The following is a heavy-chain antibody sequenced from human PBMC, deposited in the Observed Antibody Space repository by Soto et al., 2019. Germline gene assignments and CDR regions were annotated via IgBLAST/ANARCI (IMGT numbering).Heavy chain of an antibody. Sequence: EVQLLESGGGLVQPGGSLRLSCAASGFTFSIYAMSWVRQAPGKGLEWVSAISGSGGSTYYADSVKGRFTISRDNSKNTLYLQMNSLRAKDTAVYYCAKGDYFWGSYEDYWGQGTLVTVSS. CDR1: GFTFSIYA. D-gene: IGHD3-16*01. CDR3: AKGDYFWGSYEDY. J-gene: IGHJ4*02. V-gene: IGHV3-23*01. CDR2: ISGSGGST.